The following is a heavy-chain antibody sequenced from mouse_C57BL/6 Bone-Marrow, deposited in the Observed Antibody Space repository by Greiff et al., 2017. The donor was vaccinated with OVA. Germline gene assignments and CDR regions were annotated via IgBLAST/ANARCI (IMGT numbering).Heavy chain of an antibody. D-gene: IGHD2-3*01. CDR3: ARDGYCDY. V-gene: IGHV1-56*01. CDR2: IFPGSGST. Sequence: QVHVKQSGPELVRPGASVKISCKAPGYTFTSYWMQWVRQRPGQGLEWIGEIFPGSGSTYYNEKFKGKATLTVDTSSSTAYMQLSSLTSEDSAVYFCARDGYCDYWGQGTTLTVSS. J-gene: IGHJ2*01. CDR1: GYTFTSYW.